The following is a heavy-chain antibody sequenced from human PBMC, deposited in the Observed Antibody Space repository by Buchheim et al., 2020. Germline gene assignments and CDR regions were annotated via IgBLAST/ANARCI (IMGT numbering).Heavy chain of an antibody. J-gene: IGHJ4*02. Sequence: QEQLVQSGAEVKNPGASVKVSCKASGYTFSDYYIHWVRQAPGQGLEWMGWVNPKSSGTNYAPEFQGRVTMTGDTSISTAYMEVSRLRSDDTAVYYCVRATFWGGYDHWGQGT. D-gene: IGHD3-3*01. CDR3: VRATFWGGYDH. V-gene: IGHV1-2*02. CDR1: GYTFSDYY. CDR2: VNPKSSGT.